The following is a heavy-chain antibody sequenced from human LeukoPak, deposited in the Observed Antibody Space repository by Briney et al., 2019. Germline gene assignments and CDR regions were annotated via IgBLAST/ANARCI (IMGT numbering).Heavy chain of an antibody. CDR1: GFTFSSYA. V-gene: IGHV3-23*01. CDR2: ISGSGGST. D-gene: IGHD6-6*01. CDR3: AKELRIAARPYYFDY. J-gene: IGHJ4*02. Sequence: GGSLRLSCAASGFTFSSYAMSWVRQAPGKGLEWLSVISGSGGSTYYADSVKGRFTISRDNSKNTLYLQMNSLRAEDTAVYYCAKELRIAARPYYFDYWGQGTLVTVSS.